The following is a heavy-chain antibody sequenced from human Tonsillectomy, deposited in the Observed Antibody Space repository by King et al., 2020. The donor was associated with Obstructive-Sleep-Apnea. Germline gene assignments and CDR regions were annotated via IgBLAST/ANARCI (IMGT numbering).Heavy chain of an antibody. CDR1: GYTFTSYD. Sequence: VQLVESGAEVKKPGASVKVSCKASGYTFTSYDINWVRQATGQGLEWMGWMNPNSGNTGYAQKFQGRVTMTRNTSISPAYMELSSLRSEDTAVYYCARDWGKNSYYYYGMDVWGQGTTVTVSS. CDR3: ARDWGKNSYYYYGMDV. V-gene: IGHV1-8*01. CDR2: MNPNSGNT. D-gene: IGHD7-27*01. J-gene: IGHJ6*02.